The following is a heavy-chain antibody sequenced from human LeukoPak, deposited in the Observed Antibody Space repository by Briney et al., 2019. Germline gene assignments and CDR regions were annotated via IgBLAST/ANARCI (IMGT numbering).Heavy chain of an antibody. CDR3: AKEYYYGSGTWDY. D-gene: IGHD3-10*01. CDR1: GFTVSSNY. V-gene: IGHV3-53*01. CDR2: LYSDGTT. J-gene: IGHJ4*02. Sequence: PGGSLRLSCAASGFTVSSNYMSWVRQAPGKGLEWVSVLYSDGTTYYADSVKGRFTISRDNSKNTLYLQMNSLRAEDTAVYYCAKEYYYGSGTWDYWGQGTLVTVSS.